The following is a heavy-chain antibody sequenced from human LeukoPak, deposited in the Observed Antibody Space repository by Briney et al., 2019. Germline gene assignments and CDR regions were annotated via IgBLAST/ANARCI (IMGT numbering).Heavy chain of an antibody. D-gene: IGHD3-10*01. CDR2: IKQDGSEK. J-gene: IGHJ4*02. CDR1: GFTFSSYW. CDR3: AKDLYYYGSGSSRGEFDY. V-gene: IGHV3-7*01. Sequence: GGSLRLSCAASGFTFSSYWMSWVRQAPGKGLEWVANIKQDGSEKYYADSVKGRFTISRDNPKNTLYLQMNSLRAEDTAVYYCAKDLYYYGSGSSRGEFDYWGQGTLVTVSS.